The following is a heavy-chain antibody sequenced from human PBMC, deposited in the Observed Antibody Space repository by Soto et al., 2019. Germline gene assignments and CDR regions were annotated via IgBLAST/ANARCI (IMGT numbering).Heavy chain of an antibody. CDR1: GGSVSSGSYY. Sequence: SETLSLTCTVSGGSVSSGSYYWSWIRQPPGKGLEWIGYIYYSGSTNYNPSLKSRVTISVDTSKNQFSLKLSSVTAADTAVYYCAMRRNYYDSSGYRPWGQGTLVTVYS. CDR3: AMRRNYYDSSGYRP. CDR2: IYYSGST. J-gene: IGHJ5*02. D-gene: IGHD3-22*01. V-gene: IGHV4-61*01.